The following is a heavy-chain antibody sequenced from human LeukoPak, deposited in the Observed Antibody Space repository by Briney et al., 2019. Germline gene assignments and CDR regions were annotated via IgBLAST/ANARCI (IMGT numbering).Heavy chain of an antibody. Sequence: GRSLRLSCAASGFTFSSYGMHWVRQAPGKGLEWVAVISYDGSNKYYADSVKGRFTISRDNSKNTLYLQMNSLRAEDTAVYYCAKTYDSSGYFLHSAPRNAFDIWGQGTMVTASS. J-gene: IGHJ3*02. CDR3: AKTYDSSGYFLHSAPRNAFDI. D-gene: IGHD3-22*01. CDR2: ISYDGSNK. V-gene: IGHV3-30*18. CDR1: GFTFSSYG.